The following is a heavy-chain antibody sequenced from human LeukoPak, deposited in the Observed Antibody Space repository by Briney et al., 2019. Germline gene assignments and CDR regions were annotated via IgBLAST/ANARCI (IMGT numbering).Heavy chain of an antibody. J-gene: IGHJ1*01. CDR3: APLAGYSSSWTQH. CDR2: IRYDGSNK. D-gene: IGHD6-13*01. V-gene: IGHV3-30*02. CDR1: GFTFSSYG. Sequence: PGGSLRLSCAASGFTFSSYGMHWVRQAPGKGLEWVAFIRYDGSNKYYADSVKGRFTISRDNSKSTLYMQMNSLRAEDTAVYYCAPLAGYSSSWTQHWGQGTLVTVSS.